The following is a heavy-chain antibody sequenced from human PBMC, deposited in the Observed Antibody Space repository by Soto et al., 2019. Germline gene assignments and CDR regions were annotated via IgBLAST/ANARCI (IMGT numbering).Heavy chain of an antibody. CDR1: VFTFSEYA. J-gene: IGHJ4*02. CDR2: ISASGKRT. CDR3: ARAIRIMITFGGVMGDY. V-gene: IGHV3-23*01. D-gene: IGHD3-16*01. Sequence: GGSLRLSCVTSVFTFSEYAMSWVRQAPGKGLEWVSAISASGKRTYDADSVTGRFSTSRDNYKSTLFLQMNSLRVEDTAVYYCARAIRIMITFGGVMGDYWGRGTLVTVSS.